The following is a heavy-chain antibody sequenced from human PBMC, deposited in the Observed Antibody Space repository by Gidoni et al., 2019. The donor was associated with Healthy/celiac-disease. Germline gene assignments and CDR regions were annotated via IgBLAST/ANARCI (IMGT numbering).Heavy chain of an antibody. D-gene: IGHD3-10*01. CDR1: GFTFSSYG. J-gene: IGHJ3*02. Sequence: QVQLVESGGGVVQPGRSLRLSCAASGFTFSSYGMHWVRQAPGKGLEWVAVISYDGSNKYYADSVKGRFTISRDNSKNTLYLQMNSLRAEDTAVYYCGYGSGDDAFDIWGQGTMVTVSS. V-gene: IGHV3-30*03. CDR2: ISYDGSNK. CDR3: GYGSGDDAFDI.